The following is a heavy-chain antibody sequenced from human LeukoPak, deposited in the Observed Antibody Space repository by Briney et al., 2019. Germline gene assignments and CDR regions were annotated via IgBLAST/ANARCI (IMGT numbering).Heavy chain of an antibody. V-gene: IGHV3-21*01. CDR3: ARDPLRTGGYDAFDI. D-gene: IGHD1-14*01. Sequence: GGSLRLSCAASGFTFSSYSMNWVRQAPGKGLEWVSSISSSSSYIYYVDSVKGRFTISRDNAKNSLYLQMNSLRAEDTAVYYCARDPLRTGGYDAFDIWGQGTMVTVSS. CDR1: GFTFSSYS. CDR2: ISSSSSYI. J-gene: IGHJ3*02.